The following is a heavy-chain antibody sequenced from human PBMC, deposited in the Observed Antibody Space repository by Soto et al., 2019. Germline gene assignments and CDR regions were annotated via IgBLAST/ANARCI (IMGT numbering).Heavy chain of an antibody. V-gene: IGHV1-2*04. D-gene: IGHD6-19*01. CDR2: INPNSGGT. Sequence: ASVKVSCKASGYTFTSYAMNWVRQAPGQRLEWMGWINPNSGGTNYAQKFQGWVTMTRDTSISTAYMELSRLRSDDTAVYYCARDRYSSGWYVSRVIYYYYGMDVWGQGTTVSVSS. J-gene: IGHJ6*02. CDR1: GYTFTSYA. CDR3: ARDRYSSGWYVSRVIYYYYGMDV.